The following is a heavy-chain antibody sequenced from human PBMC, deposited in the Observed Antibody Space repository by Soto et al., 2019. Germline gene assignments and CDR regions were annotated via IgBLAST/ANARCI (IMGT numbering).Heavy chain of an antibody. CDR3: AREYYYDPGWFDP. J-gene: IGHJ5*02. CDR1: GYSISSGYY. D-gene: IGHD3-22*01. Sequence: PSETLSLTCAVSGYSISSGYYWGWIRQPPGKGLEWIGSIYHSGSTYYNPSLKSRVTISVDTSKNQFSLKLSSVTAADTAVYYCAREYYYDPGWFDPWGQVTLVTVSS. V-gene: IGHV4-38-2*01. CDR2: IYHSGST.